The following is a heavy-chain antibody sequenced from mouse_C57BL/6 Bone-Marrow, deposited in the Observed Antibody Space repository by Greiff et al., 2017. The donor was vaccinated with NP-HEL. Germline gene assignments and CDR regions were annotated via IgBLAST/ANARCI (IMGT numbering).Heavy chain of an antibody. CDR1: GYTFTDYE. V-gene: IGHV1-15*01. J-gene: IGHJ3*01. CDR2: IDPETGGT. CDR3: TREPITTVGAY. D-gene: IGHD1-1*01. Sequence: VQLQQSGAELVRPGASVTLSCKASGYTFTDYEMHWVKQTPVHGLEWIGAIDPETGGTAYNQKFKGKAILTADKSSSTAYMELRSLTSEDSAVYYCTREPITTVGAYWGQGTLVTVSA.